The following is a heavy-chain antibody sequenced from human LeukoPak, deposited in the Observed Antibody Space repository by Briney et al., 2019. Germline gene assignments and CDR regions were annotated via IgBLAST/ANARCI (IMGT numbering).Heavy chain of an antibody. V-gene: IGHV4-39*01. CDR3: VSPRGFSYGYFDY. J-gene: IGHJ4*02. Sequence: SETLSLTCTVSGGSISSSSAYWGWIRQPPGKGLEWIGSIYYSKNTYYNPSLKSRFTISAGTSKNQFSLTLGSVSATDTAVYYCVSPRGFSYGYFDYWGQGTLVTVSS. CDR1: GGSISSSSAY. CDR2: IYYSKNT. D-gene: IGHD5-18*01.